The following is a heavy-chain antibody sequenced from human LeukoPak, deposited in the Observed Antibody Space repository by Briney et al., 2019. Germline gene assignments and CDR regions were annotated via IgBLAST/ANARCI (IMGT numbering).Heavy chain of an antibody. D-gene: IGHD6-6*01. V-gene: IGHV1-2*06. J-gene: IGHJ4*02. CDR2: INPNSGGT. Sequence: RWASVKVSCKASGYTFTGYYMHWVRQAPGQGLEWMGRINPNSGGTNYAQKFQGRVTMTRDTSISTAYMELSRLRTDDTAVYYCARELDPHYFDYWGQGTLVTVSS. CDR1: GYTFTGYY. CDR3: ARELDPHYFDY.